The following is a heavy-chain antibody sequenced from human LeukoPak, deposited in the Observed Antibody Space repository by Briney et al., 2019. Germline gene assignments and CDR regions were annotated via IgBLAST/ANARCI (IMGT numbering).Heavy chain of an antibody. CDR2: IWYDGSNK. CDR3: AKDSALPDIVVVPAAKGFDY. J-gene: IGHJ4*02. V-gene: IGHV3-33*06. D-gene: IGHD2-2*01. CDR1: GFTFSSYG. Sequence: PGRSLRLSCAASGFTFSSYGMHWVRQAPGKGLEGVAVIWYDGSNKYYADSVKGRFTISRDNSKNTLYLQMNSLRAEDTAVYYCAKDSALPDIVVVPAAKGFDYWGQGTLVTVSS.